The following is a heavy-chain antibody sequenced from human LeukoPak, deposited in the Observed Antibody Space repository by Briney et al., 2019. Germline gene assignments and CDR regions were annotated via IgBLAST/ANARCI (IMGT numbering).Heavy chain of an antibody. CDR1: GFTFSSYA. J-gene: IGHJ6*03. CDR3: ARKAPYYYYMDV. V-gene: IGHV3-48*03. Sequence: GGSLRLSCAASGFTFSSYAMSWVRQAPGKGLGWVSYISSSGSTIYNADSLKGRFTISRDNAKNSLYLQMNSLRAEDTAVYYCARKAPYYYYMDVWGKGTTVTVSS. CDR2: ISSSGSTI.